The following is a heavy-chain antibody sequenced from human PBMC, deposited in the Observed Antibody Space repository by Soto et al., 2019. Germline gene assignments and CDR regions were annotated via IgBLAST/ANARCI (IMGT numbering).Heavy chain of an antibody. CDR2: ISSSSSTI. V-gene: IGHV3-48*01. CDR1: GFTFSSYS. CDR3: ASRYCTNGVCYPFDY. J-gene: IGHJ4*02. Sequence: ESGGGLVQPGGSLRLSCAASGFTFSSYSMNWVRQAPGKGLEWVSYISSSSSTIYYADSVKGRFTISRDNAKNSLYLQMNSLRAEDTAVYYCASRYCTNGVCYPFDYWGQGTLVTVSS. D-gene: IGHD2-8*01.